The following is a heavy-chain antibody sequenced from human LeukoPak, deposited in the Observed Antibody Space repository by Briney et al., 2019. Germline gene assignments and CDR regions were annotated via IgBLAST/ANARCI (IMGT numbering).Heavy chain of an antibody. CDR2: IYTSGST. J-gene: IGHJ6*03. CDR3: ARDRTQWPESESYYYYYMDV. V-gene: IGHV4-61*02. D-gene: IGHD6-19*01. Sequence: PSETLSLTCAVSGYSISSDYYWSWIRQPAGKGLEWIGRIYTSGSTNYNPSLKSRVTISVDTSKNQFSLKLSSVTAADTAVYYCARDRTQWPESESYYYYYMDVWGKGATVTVSS. CDR1: GYSISSDYY.